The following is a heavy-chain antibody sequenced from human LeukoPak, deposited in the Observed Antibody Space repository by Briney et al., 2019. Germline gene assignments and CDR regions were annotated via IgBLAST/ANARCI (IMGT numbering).Heavy chain of an antibody. V-gene: IGHV3-33*06. Sequence: GGSLRLSCAASGFTFSSCGMHWVRQSPGKGLEWVAVIWYDGSNKYYADSVKGRFTISRDNPKNTLYLQMNSLRAEDTALYYCAKDPDYWGQGTLVTVSP. CDR2: IWYDGSNK. J-gene: IGHJ4*02. CDR3: AKDPDY. CDR1: GFTFSSCG.